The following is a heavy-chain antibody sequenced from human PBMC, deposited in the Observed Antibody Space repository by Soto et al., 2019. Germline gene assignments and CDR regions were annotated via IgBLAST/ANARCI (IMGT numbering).Heavy chain of an antibody. V-gene: IGHV4-34*01. J-gene: IGHJ5*01. CDR2: VNHSGEA. CDR1: GGSFRNYY. Sequence: SKNLSLTCGVYGGSFRNYYWIWVRQPPGKGLEWIGEVNHSGEATYNPSLQSRITISLDTSNNQFSLKMTSVTAADTAMYFCKRAERFPRALFDSCGQGTSVTGS. D-gene: IGHD3-10*01. CDR3: KRAERFPRALFDS.